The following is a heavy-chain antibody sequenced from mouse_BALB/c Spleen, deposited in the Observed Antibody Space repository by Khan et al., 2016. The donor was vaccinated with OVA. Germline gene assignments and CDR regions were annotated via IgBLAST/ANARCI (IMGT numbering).Heavy chain of an antibody. CDR1: GYTFTHYW. CDR2: TYPGNGDT. V-gene: IGHV1-87*01. CDR3: ARGGITTGYFDY. J-gene: IGHJ2*01. D-gene: IGHD1-1*01. Sequence: QVQLKQSGAALARPGASVKLSCKSSGYTFTHYWMPWVKQRPGQGLEWIGTTYPGNGDTRYTQNFKDKATLTADKSSNTAYMQLSSLTSEDSAVDYCARGGITTGYFDYWGLGTTLTVSS.